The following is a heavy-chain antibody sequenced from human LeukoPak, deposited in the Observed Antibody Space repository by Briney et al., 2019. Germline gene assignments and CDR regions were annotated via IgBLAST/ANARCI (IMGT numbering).Heavy chain of an antibody. D-gene: IGHD2-2*01. V-gene: IGHV4-59*01. Sequence: SETLSLTCTVSGGPISSYYWSCIRQPPGKGLEWIGYIYYSGSTNYNPSLKSRVTISVDPSKNQFSLKLSSVTAADTAVYYCAGVVVVSAALVWFDPWGEGTLVTVCS. J-gene: IGHJ5*02. CDR2: IYYSGST. CDR3: AGVVVVSAALVWFDP. CDR1: GGPISSYY.